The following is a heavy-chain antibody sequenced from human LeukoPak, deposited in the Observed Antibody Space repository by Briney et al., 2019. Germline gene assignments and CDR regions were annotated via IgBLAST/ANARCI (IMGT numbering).Heavy chain of an antibody. CDR2: INSSGGGT. D-gene: IGHD1-26*01. Sequence: GGSLRLSCAASGFTFSSYAMNWVRQAPGKGLEWVSGINSSGGGTYYADSVKGRFTISRDNSKNTLYLQMNSLRAEDTAVYYCAIGSGSYYGAQFDYGGQGTLATVSS. CDR3: AIGSGSYYGAQFDY. J-gene: IGHJ4*02. CDR1: GFTFSSYA. V-gene: IGHV3-23*01.